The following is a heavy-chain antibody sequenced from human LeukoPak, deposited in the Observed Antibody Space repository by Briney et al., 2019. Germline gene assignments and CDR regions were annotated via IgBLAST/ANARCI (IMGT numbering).Heavy chain of an antibody. J-gene: IGHJ4*02. V-gene: IGHV4-39*01. CDR1: GGSISTGGYY. Sequence: SETLSLTCSVSGGSISTGGYYWSWIRQHPGKGPEWIGYINYSGSTYYNPSLKSRVTTSVDTSTDQFSLRLSSATAADTAIYYCARQSGDQSSAWYFDAWGQGTLVTVSS. CDR2: INYSGST. D-gene: IGHD6-19*01. CDR3: ARQSGDQSSAWYFDA.